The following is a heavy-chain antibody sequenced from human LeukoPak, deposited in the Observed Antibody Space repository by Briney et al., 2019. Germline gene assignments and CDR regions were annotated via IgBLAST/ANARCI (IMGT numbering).Heavy chain of an antibody. D-gene: IGHD3-22*01. V-gene: IGHV3-23*01. Sequence: GGSLRLSYAASGFTFSSYAMSWVRQAPGKGLEWVSAISGSGGSTYYADSVKGRFTISRDNSKNTLYLQMNSLRAEDTAVYYCAKDARYYYDSSGYYYGYWGQGTLVTVSS. CDR2: ISGSGGST. CDR3: AKDARYYYDSSGYYYGY. J-gene: IGHJ4*02. CDR1: GFTFSSYA.